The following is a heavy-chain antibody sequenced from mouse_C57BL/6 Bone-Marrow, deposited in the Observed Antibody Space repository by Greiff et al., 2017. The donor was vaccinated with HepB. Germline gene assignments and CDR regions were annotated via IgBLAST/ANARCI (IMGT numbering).Heavy chain of an antibody. CDR3: TTGDSLDY. CDR1: GFNIKDDY. Sequence: EVMLVESGAELVRPGASVKLSCTASGFNIKDDYMHWVKQRPEQGLEWIGWIDPENGDTEYASKFQGKATITADTSSNTAYLQLSSLTSEDTAVYYCTTGDSLDYWGQGTTLTVSS. J-gene: IGHJ2*01. V-gene: IGHV14-4*01. CDR2: IDPENGDT. D-gene: IGHD3-3*01.